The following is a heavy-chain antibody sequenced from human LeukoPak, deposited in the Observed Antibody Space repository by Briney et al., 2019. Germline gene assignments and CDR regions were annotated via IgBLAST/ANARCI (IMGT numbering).Heavy chain of an antibody. CDR2: ISSSSSYI. CDR3: ARDRESYCTGGSCYSTGDY. V-gene: IGHV3-21*01. Sequence: PGGSLRLSCAASGFTFSSYSMNWVRQAPGKGLEWVSSISSSSSYIYYADSMKGRFTMSRDNAKNSLYLQMNSLRAEATAVYYCARDRESYCTGGSCYSTGDYWGQGTLVTVSS. CDR1: GFTFSSYS. D-gene: IGHD2-15*01. J-gene: IGHJ4*02.